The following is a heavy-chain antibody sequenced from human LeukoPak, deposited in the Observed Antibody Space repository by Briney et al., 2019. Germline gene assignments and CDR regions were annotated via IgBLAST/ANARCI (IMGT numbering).Heavy chain of an antibody. Sequence: SETLSLTCTVSGGSISSSSYYWGWIRQPPGKGLEWIGSIYYSGSTYYNPSLKSRVTISVDTSKNQFSLKLSSVTAADTAVYYCARGPPVRFLEWLFDYWGQGTLVTVSS. CDR1: GGSISSSSYY. J-gene: IGHJ4*02. CDR2: IYYSGST. CDR3: ARGPPVRFLEWLFDY. V-gene: IGHV4-39*01. D-gene: IGHD3-3*01.